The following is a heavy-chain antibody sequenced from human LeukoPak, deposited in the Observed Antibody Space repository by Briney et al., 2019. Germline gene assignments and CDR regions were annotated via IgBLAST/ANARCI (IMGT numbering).Heavy chain of an antibody. Sequence: SQTMSLTCTVAAGSISSSSYYWGWIRQPPGKGLEWIGSIYYSRTTYYNPSLKRRVTISVDTSKNQFSLKLSSVTAADTAVYYCARQEREYCSSTSCYLEGTPNYNWFDPWGQGTLVTVSS. D-gene: IGHD2-2*01. CDR1: AGSISSSSYY. CDR3: ARQEREYCSSTSCYLEGTPNYNWFDP. V-gene: IGHV4-39*01. CDR2: IYYSRTT. J-gene: IGHJ5*02.